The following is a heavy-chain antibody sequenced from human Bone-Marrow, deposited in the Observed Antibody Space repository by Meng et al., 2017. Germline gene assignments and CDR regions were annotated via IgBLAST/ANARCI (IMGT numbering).Heavy chain of an antibody. V-gene: IGHV3-23*01. Sequence: GESLKISCAASGFTFSDYAMSWVRQAPGTGLEWVSVVGDSVHTTYYADFVTGRFTISRDNSKNTLSLQMNSLRAEDTAIYYCAKDRRRDPDYYGSGNPDYWGQGTLVTVSS. CDR2: VGDSVHTT. D-gene: IGHD3-10*01. J-gene: IGHJ4*02. CDR1: GFTFSDYA. CDR3: AKDRRRDPDYYGSGNPDY.